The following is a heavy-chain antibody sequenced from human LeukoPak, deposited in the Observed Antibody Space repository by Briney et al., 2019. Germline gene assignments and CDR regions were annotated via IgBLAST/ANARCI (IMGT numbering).Heavy chain of an antibody. D-gene: IGHD2-2*01. CDR3: ARTLNYCSSTSCTWDPVGY. V-gene: IGHV1-69*13. CDR2: IIPIFGTA. Sequence: ASVKVSCKASGGTFSSYAISWVRQAPGQGLEWMGGIIPIFGTANYAQKFQGRVTITADESTSTAYMELSSLRSEDTAVYYCARTLNYCSSTSCTWDPVGYWRQGTLVTVSS. CDR1: GGTFSSYA. J-gene: IGHJ4*02.